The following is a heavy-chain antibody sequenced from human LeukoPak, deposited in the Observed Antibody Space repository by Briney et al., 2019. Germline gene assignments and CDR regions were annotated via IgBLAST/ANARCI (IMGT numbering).Heavy chain of an antibody. CDR2: IIPILGIA. J-gene: IGHJ5*02. Sequence: ASVKVSCKASGGTFSSYTISWVRQAPGQGLEWMGRIIPILGIANYAQKFQGRVTITADKSTSTAYMELSSLRSEDTAVYYCARASGYCSSTGCPNWFDPWGQGTLVTVSS. CDR1: GGTFSSYT. D-gene: IGHD2-2*01. CDR3: ARASGYCSSTGCPNWFDP. V-gene: IGHV1-69*02.